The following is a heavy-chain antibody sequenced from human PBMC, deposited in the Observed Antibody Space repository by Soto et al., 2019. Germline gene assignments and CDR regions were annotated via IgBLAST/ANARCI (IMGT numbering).Heavy chain of an antibody. CDR1: GFNFDDYA. D-gene: IGHD6-13*01. CDR2: INWNSGSI. V-gene: IGHV3-9*01. J-gene: IGHJ1*01. CDR3: SKDLYSTINPRGGYFHH. Sequence: EVQLVESGGGLVQPGRSLRLSCAASGFNFDDYAMHWVRQVPGKGLEWVSGINWNSGSIEYADSVKGRFTISRDNAKNSLYLQMNSLRAEDTALYYCSKDLYSTINPRGGYFHHWGQGTLVTVSS.